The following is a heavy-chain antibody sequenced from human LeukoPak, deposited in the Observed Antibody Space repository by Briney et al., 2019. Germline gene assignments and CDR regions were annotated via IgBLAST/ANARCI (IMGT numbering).Heavy chain of an antibody. V-gene: IGHV4-61*02. J-gene: IGHJ3*02. CDR1: GGSISSGSYY. D-gene: IGHD5-18*01. CDR3: ARTDNVDTAMADAFDI. Sequence: SETLSLTCTVSGGSISSGSYYWNWIRQPAGKGLEWIGRIYSSGSTNYNPSLKSRVTISVDTSKNQFSLKLSSVTAADTAVYYCARTDNVDTAMADAFDIWGQGTMVTVSS. CDR2: IYSSGST.